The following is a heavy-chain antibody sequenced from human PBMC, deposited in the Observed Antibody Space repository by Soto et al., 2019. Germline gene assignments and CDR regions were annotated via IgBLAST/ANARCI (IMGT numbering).Heavy chain of an antibody. CDR2: ISAYNGNT. CDR1: GYTFTSFG. J-gene: IGHJ4*02. V-gene: IGHV1-18*01. CDR3: ARDLAGESCSSVSLPLFDY. Sequence: QVQLVQSGAEVKKPGASMKVSCKAFGYTFTSFGISWVRQAPGQGLEWMGWISAYNGNTNYAQKLQGRATMTTDTXXRXAXXELRSLRSDDTAVYYCARDLAGESCSSVSLPLFDYWGQGTLVTVSS. D-gene: IGHD6-6*01.